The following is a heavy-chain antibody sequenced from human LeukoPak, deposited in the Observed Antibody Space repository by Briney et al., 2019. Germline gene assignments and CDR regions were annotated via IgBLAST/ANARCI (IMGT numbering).Heavy chain of an antibody. CDR1: GGSFSGYY. Sequence: SETLSLTCAVYGGSFSGYYWSWIRQPPGKGLEWLGEINRSGSTNYNPSLKSRVTISVDTSKNQFSLKLSSVTAADTAVYYCARGLSSLRFLEWLLRHDAFDIWGQGTMVTVS. CDR3: ARGLSSLRFLEWLLRHDAFDI. CDR2: INRSGST. D-gene: IGHD3-3*01. V-gene: IGHV4-34*01. J-gene: IGHJ3*02.